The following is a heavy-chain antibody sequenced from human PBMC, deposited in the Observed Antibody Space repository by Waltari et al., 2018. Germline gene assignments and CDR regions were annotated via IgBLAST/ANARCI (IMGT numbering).Heavy chain of an antibody. Sequence: EVQLLESGGGLAQPGGSLRLSCVGSGFTLNTYAMTWFRQAQGKALECVSSISGTGATKYYVDSVRGRFSISRDDSKNILFLQMDSLRVEDTALYFCARNGYNWVAFDVWGQGAMVSVSS. CDR2: ISGTGATK. D-gene: IGHD5-12*01. CDR3: ARNGYNWVAFDV. J-gene: IGHJ3*01. V-gene: IGHV3-23*01. CDR1: GFTLNTYA.